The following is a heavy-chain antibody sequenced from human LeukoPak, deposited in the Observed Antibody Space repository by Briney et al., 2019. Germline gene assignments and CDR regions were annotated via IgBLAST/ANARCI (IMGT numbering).Heavy chain of an antibody. V-gene: IGHV3-23*01. D-gene: IGHD6-19*01. Sequence: PGGSLRLSCAASGFSFSSYAMSWVRQAPGKGLEWVSAISKSGDSTFYADSVKGRFTISRDNSKNTLYLQMSSLRAEDTAVYYCAKASGWIDYWGQGTLVTVSS. CDR3: AKASGWIDY. CDR2: ISKSGDST. CDR1: GFSFSSYA. J-gene: IGHJ4*02.